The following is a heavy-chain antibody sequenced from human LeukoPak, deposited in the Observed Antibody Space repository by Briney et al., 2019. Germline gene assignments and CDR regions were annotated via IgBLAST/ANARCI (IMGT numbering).Heavy chain of an antibody. J-gene: IGHJ4*02. CDR2: ISSSSSYI. Sequence: GGSLRLSCAASRFTFSSYSMNWVRQAPGKGLEWVSSISSSSSYIYYADSVKGRFTISRDNAKNSVYLQMNNLRAEDTALYYCARVHYDSSDFYYAGYFDYWGQGTLVTVSS. D-gene: IGHD3-22*01. CDR3: ARVHYDSSDFYYAGYFDY. CDR1: RFTFSSYS. V-gene: IGHV3-21*04.